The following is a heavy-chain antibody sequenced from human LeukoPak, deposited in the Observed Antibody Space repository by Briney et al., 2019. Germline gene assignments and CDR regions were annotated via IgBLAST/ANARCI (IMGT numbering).Heavy chain of an antibody. CDR1: GYTFTGYY. Sequence: ASVKVSCKASGYTFTGYYMHWVRQAPGQGLEWMGRINPNSGGTNYAQKFQGRVTMTRDTSISTAYMELSRLRSDDTAVYYCARRGVDSSGRGVWYFDYWGQGTLVTVSS. V-gene: IGHV1-2*06. J-gene: IGHJ4*02. CDR3: ARRGVDSSGRGVWYFDY. CDR2: INPNSGGT. D-gene: IGHD6-19*01.